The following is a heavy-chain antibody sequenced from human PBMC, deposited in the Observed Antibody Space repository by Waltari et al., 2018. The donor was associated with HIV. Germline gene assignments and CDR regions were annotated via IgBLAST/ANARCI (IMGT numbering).Heavy chain of an antibody. J-gene: IGHJ4*02. D-gene: IGHD7-27*01. CDR1: GYTFSNYY. V-gene: IGHV1-2*01. Sequence: QLVQSGAEVKKPGASVKVSCKASGYTFSNYYIHWVRQATGKGLEWMGCINPGRRDTHYAHKFQGGVTSTRDTAISTVYMELSRLTYDDTADYYCARGYSAQNPKLGAGGYWGQGTLVTVSS. CDR3: ARGYSAQNPKLGAGGY. CDR2: INPGRRDT.